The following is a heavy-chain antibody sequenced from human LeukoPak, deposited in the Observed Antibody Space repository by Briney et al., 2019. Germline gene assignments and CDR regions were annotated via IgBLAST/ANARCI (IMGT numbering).Heavy chain of an antibody. CDR2: INHSGST. V-gene: IGHV4-34*01. CDR3: ARGRVEDVLRYFDWLYYYMDV. Sequence: SETLSLTCAVYGGSFSGYYWSWIRQPPGKGLEWIGEINHSGSTNYNPSLKSRVTISVDTSKNQFSLKLSSVTAADTAVYYCARGRVEDVLRYFDWLYYYMDVWGKGTTVTVSS. D-gene: IGHD3-9*01. J-gene: IGHJ6*03. CDR1: GGSFSGYY.